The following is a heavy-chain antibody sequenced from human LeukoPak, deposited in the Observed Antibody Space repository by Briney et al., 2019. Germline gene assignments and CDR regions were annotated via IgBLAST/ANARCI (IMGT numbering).Heavy chain of an antibody. V-gene: IGHV3-48*01. CDR2: ISSSSTI. CDR3: ARETTYYYGSGSMDV. J-gene: IGHJ6*03. Sequence: GGSLRLSCAASGFTFSSYSMNWVRQAPGKGLEWVSYISSSSTIYYADSVKGRFTISRDNAKNSLYLQMNSLRAEDTAVYYCARETTYYYGSGSMDVWGKGTTVTVSS. CDR1: GFTFSSYS. D-gene: IGHD3-10*01.